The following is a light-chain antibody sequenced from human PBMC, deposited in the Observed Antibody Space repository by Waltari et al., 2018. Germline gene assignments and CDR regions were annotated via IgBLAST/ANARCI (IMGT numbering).Light chain of an antibody. CDR2: SDS. Sequence: SYVLTQPPSESVAPGEAARITCGGDRIGSKSVHWYQQKPGQAPTLVIYSDSDRTAGIPEPFSGYNSGNTATLTITRVEAGDEAEYYCQVWDGATDQVVFGGGTELTVL. CDR3: QVWDGATDQVV. CDR1: RIGSKS. J-gene: IGLJ2*01. V-gene: IGLV3-21*04.